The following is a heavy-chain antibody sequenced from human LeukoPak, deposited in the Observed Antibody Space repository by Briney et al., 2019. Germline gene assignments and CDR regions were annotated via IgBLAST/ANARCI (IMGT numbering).Heavy chain of an antibody. D-gene: IGHD7-27*01. J-gene: IGHJ3*01. CDR1: GLIFSSYV. V-gene: IGHV3-23*01. CDR2: ISVKGAST. Sequence: GGSLRLSCSASGLIFSSYVMSWVRQAPGKGLEWVSGISVKGASTYYADSVKGRFSVSRDNSQNTLFLQMNNLRVDDTAIYFCAKGTLGTLYDGFDLSGHGTMVTVSS. CDR3: AKGTLGTLYDGFDL.